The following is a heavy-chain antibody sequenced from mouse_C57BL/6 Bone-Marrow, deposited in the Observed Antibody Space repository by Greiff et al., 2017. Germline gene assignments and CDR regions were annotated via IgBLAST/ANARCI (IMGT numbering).Heavy chain of an antibody. CDR2: IDPGTGGT. V-gene: IGHV1-55*01. J-gene: IGHJ4*01. D-gene: IGHD1-1*01. Sequence: QVQLQQPGAELVRPGASVTMSCKASGYTFTSYWITWVKQRPGHGLDWIGDIDPGTGGTTYNEKFKGKATLTVDTSSSTAYMQLGSLTPADSAVYVYSSVCGSSSYHAMDYWGQGTTLTVSS. CDR3: SSVCGSSSYHAMDY. CDR1: GYTFTSYW.